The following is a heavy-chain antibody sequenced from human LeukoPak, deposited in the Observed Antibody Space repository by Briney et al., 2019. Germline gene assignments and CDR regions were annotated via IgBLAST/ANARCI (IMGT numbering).Heavy chain of an antibody. CDR2: IKQDGSEK. D-gene: IGHD2-2*01. CDR1: GFTFSSYW. CDR3: AKSGCIITSCAYGFDI. J-gene: IGHJ3*02. Sequence: GGSLRLSCAASGFTFSSYWMSWVRQAPGKGLEWVANIKQDGSEKYYVDSVKGRFTISRDNAKNSLYLQMNSLRADDTAVYYCAKSGCIITSCAYGFDIWGQGTMVTVSS. V-gene: IGHV3-7*03.